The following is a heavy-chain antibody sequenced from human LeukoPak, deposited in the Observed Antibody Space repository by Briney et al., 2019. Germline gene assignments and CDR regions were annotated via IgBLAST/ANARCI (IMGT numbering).Heavy chain of an antibody. CDR2: ISSSSTYI. J-gene: IGHJ3*01. CDR3: ARDRGYSDYDAFDV. V-gene: IGHV3-21*01. D-gene: IGHD5-12*01. Sequence: PGGSLRLSCAASGFSFSTYAMNWVRQAPGKGLEWVSYISSSSTYIYYADSVKGRFTISRDNAKNSLFLQMNSLRAEDTAVYYCARDRGYSDYDAFDVWGQGTMVTVSS. CDR1: GFSFSTYA.